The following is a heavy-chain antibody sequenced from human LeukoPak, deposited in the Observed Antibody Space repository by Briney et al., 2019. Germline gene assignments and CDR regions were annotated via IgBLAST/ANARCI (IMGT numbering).Heavy chain of an antibody. Sequence: SETLSLTCTVSGGSISSGGYYWSWIRQHPGRGLEWIGYIYYSGSTYYNPSLKSRVTISVDTSKNQFSLKLSSVTAADTAVYYCARGNPFAGPYYYYYMDVWGKGTTVTVSS. V-gene: IGHV4-31*03. CDR2: IYYSGST. CDR1: GGSISSGGYY. D-gene: IGHD6-13*01. CDR3: ARGNPFAGPYYYYYMDV. J-gene: IGHJ6*03.